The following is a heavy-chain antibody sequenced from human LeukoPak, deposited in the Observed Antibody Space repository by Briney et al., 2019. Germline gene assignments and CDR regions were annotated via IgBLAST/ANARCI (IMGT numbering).Heavy chain of an antibody. V-gene: IGHV1-2*02. Sequence: ASVKVSCKASGYTFTSYGISWVRQAPGQGLEWMGWINPNSGGTNYAQKFQGRVTMTRDTSISTAYMELSRLRSDDTAVYYCARGGGSYYYDSSGYSYWGQGTLVTVSS. D-gene: IGHD3-22*01. CDR2: INPNSGGT. CDR3: ARGGGSYYYDSSGYSY. CDR1: GYTFTSYG. J-gene: IGHJ4*02.